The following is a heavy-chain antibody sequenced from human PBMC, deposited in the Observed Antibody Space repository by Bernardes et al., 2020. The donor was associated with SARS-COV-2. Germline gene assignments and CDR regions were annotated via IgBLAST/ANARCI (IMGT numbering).Heavy chain of an antibody. D-gene: IGHD3-3*01. Sequence: LALTSPVSGGSVSSGSYSWSWIRQPRGKGLEWMGYIYYSGGTNYNPSLKSRVTISVDTSKNQFSLKLSSVTAADTAVYYCARDQRITIFGVVIEGTFAYCSQGTLVTGSS. CDR3: ARDQRITIFGVVIEGTFAY. CDR2: IYYSGGT. CDR1: GGSVSSGSYS. J-gene: IGHJ4*02. V-gene: IGHV4-61*01.